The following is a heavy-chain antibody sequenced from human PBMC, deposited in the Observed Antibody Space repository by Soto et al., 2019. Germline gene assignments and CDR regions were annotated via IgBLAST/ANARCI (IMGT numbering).Heavy chain of an antibody. CDR1: GYTFTGYY. J-gene: IGHJ6*02. D-gene: IGHD3-3*01. CDR2: INPNSGGT. V-gene: IGHV1-2*04. CDR3: ARASRYYDFWSGYYLLGMDV. Sequence: ASVKVSCKASGYTFTGYYMHWVRQAPGQGLEWMGWINPNSGGTNYAQKFQGWVTMTRDTSSSTAYMELSRLRSDDTAVYYCARASRYYDFWSGYYLLGMDVWGQGTTVTVSS.